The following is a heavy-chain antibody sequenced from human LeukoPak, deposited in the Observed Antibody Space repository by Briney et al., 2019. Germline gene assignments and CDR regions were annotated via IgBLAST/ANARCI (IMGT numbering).Heavy chain of an antibody. D-gene: IGHD6-19*01. CDR1: GFTLSSYS. J-gene: IGHJ4*02. V-gene: IGHV3-21*01. CDR2: IRSSSSYI. Sequence: GGCLRLSFSPDGFTLSSYSINSVRQARGRGLGWVSSIRSSSSYINYADSVKGRFTISRDNAKNSLSLQMNSLRAEDTALNYCARGYYSSGSSWLDYWGQGTLVTVSS. CDR3: ARGYYSSGSSWLDY.